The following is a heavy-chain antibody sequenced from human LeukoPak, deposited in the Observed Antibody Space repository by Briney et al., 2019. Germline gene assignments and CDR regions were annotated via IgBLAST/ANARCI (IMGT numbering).Heavy chain of an antibody. J-gene: IGHJ4*02. CDR2: MNPNSGNT. Sequence: GASVKVSCKASGYTFTGYYMHWVRQAPGQGLEWMGWMNPNSGNTAHAQKLQGRVTMTTDTSTSTAYMELRSLRSDDTAVYYCAREVPGNYFDYWGQGTLVTVSS. V-gene: IGHV1-18*04. CDR3: AREVPGNYFDY. CDR1: GYTFTGYY. D-gene: IGHD2-2*01.